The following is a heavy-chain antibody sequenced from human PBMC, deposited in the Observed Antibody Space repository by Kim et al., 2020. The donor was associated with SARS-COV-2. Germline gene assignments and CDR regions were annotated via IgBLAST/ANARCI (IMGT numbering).Heavy chain of an antibody. CDR2: LSESGGST. CDR3: ARGRLGYNWGDAFDV. J-gene: IGHJ3*01. Sequence: GGSLRLSCVGSGFTFSSYAMTWVHQAPGKGLEWVSTLSESGGSTYHADSVKGRFTISRDNSKNTLFLQMNSLRVEDTAVYHCARGRLGYNWGDAFDVWGQGTMVTVSS. V-gene: IGHV3-23*01. D-gene: IGHD5-18*01. CDR1: GFTFSSYA.